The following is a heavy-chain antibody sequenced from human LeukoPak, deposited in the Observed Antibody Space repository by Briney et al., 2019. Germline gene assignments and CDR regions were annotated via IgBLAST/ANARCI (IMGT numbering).Heavy chain of an antibody. CDR1: GFTFSSYA. CDR2: ISGSGGST. D-gene: IGHD3-10*01. Sequence: GGSLRLSCAASGFTFSSYAMSWVRQAPGKGLEWVSAISGSGGSTYYTDSVKGRFTISRDNSKNTLYLQMNSLRAEDTAVYYCAKALYGSGSTMDCWGQGTLVTVSS. J-gene: IGHJ4*02. V-gene: IGHV3-23*01. CDR3: AKALYGSGSTMDC.